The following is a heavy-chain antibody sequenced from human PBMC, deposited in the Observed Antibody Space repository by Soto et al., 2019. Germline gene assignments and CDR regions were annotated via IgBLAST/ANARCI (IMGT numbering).Heavy chain of an antibody. CDR2: ISDSGRT. Sequence: KSSETLSLTCTVSAGSISNYFWSWIRRPPGKGLEWIGYISDSGRTQYNPSLWSRVTISLDTSKNQFSLRLTSVTAADTAVYFCARDTLATGLDYWGLGTLVTAPQ. D-gene: IGHD1-1*01. CDR3: ARDTLATGLDY. J-gene: IGHJ4*02. V-gene: IGHV4-59*01. CDR1: AGSISNYF.